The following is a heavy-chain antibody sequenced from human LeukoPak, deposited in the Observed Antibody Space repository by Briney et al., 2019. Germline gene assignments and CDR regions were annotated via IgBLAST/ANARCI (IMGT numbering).Heavy chain of an antibody. J-gene: IGHJ4*02. CDR2: ISGDGIST. Sequence: GGSLRLSCAASGFTFSGYWMHWVRQAPGKGLVWVSRISGDGISTAYADSVKGRFTISRDNAKNTLYLQMNSLRAEDTAVYYCIREGVVRSLDYWGQGTLVTVSS. V-gene: IGHV3-74*03. CDR3: IREGVVRSLDY. CDR1: GFTFSGYW. D-gene: IGHD2-21*01.